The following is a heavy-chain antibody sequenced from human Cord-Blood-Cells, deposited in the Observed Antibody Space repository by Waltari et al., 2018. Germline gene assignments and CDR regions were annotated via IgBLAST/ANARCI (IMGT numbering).Heavy chain of an antibody. J-gene: IGHJ4*02. Sequence: QLQLQESGPGLVKPSETLSLTCTVSGGSISSSSYYWGWIRQPPGKGLEWIGSIYYSGSTCNNPARKGRVTISVDTSKNQFSLKLSAVTAADAAVYYCARLVGRGSIAARPVDYWGQGTLVTVSS. CDR1: GGSISSSSYY. D-gene: IGHD6-6*01. V-gene: IGHV4-39*01. CDR2: IYYSGST. CDR3: ARLVGRGSIAARPVDY.